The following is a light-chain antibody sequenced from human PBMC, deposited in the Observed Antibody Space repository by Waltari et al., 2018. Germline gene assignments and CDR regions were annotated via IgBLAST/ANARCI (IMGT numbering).Light chain of an antibody. V-gene: IGKV1-39*01. Sequence: DIQMTQSPSSLSAFVGDRVTITCRASQSITNYLNWYQEKPGKAPKLLLYAASGLQGGVPSRFSGSGSGTDFTLTISSLQAEDFATYYCQQSYSTPYTFGQGTKLEIK. CDR1: QSITNY. CDR3: QQSYSTPYT. J-gene: IGKJ2*01. CDR2: AAS.